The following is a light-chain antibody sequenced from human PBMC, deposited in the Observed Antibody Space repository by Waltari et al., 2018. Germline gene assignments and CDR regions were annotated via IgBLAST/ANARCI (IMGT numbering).Light chain of an antibody. V-gene: IGKV2-30*02. J-gene: IGKJ2*01. CDR3: LQSTHWPFT. CDR2: KVS. Sequence: DVVMTQSPLSLPVTLGQPASISCRSSQSLVHSDGNTYLNWLQQRPGQSPRSRIYKVSKRETVVPDRFSGSGSGTDFTLKISRVEAEDVGIYYCLQSTHWPFTFGQGTKLEIK. CDR1: QSLVHSDGNTY.